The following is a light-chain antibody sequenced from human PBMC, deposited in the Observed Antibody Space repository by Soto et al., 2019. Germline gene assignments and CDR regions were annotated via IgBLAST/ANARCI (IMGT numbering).Light chain of an antibody. CDR2: DAS. CDR3: QQYNGFSRT. Sequence: DIQMTQSPSTLSASVGDRVTITCRASQSIGTSLAWYQQKPGTAPKXLIYDASGLERGVPSRFSGSGSGTELTITIRSLQTDDFETYDCQQYNGFSRTFGQGTKVDIK. J-gene: IGKJ1*01. CDR1: QSIGTS. V-gene: IGKV1-5*01.